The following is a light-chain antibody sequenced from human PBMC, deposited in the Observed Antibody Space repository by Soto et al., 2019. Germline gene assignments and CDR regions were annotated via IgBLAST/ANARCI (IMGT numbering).Light chain of an antibody. CDR3: QSYDSSLSVYVV. J-gene: IGLJ2*01. V-gene: IGLV1-40*01. CDR1: SSNIGAGYD. Sequence: QSVLTQSPSVSGAPGQRVTISCTGSSSNIGAGYDVHWYQQLPGTAPKLLIYDNINRPSGVPDRFSGSKSGTSASLAITGLQAEDEADYYCQSYDSSLSVYVVFGGGTKLTVL. CDR2: DNI.